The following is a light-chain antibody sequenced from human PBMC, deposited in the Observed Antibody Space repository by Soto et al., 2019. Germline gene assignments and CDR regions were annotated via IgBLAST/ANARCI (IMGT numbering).Light chain of an antibody. Sequence: TQSPATLSMSPGERATLSCRASQNIGSNVAWYQHKAGQAPRLLIFGIFNRATGIPARFSSSGSGTDFTLAISTLQSEDFAAYYCQQYNNWPYTFGQGTELEIK. V-gene: IGKV3-15*01. CDR2: GIF. CDR1: QNIGSN. CDR3: QQYNNWPYT. J-gene: IGKJ2*01.